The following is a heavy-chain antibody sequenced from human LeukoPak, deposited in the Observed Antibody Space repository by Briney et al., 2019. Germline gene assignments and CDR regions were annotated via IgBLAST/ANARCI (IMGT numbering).Heavy chain of an antibody. CDR2: IYCGGST. J-gene: IGHJ5*02. CDR1: GGSISSYY. V-gene: IGHV4-59*01. Sequence: SETLSLTCTVSGGSISSYYWSWIRQPPGKGLEWIGYIYCGGSTNYNPSLKSRVTISVDTSKNQFSLKLSSVTAADTAVYYCARMFGELYGWFDPWGQGTLVTVSS. CDR3: ARMFGELYGWFDP. D-gene: IGHD3-10*02.